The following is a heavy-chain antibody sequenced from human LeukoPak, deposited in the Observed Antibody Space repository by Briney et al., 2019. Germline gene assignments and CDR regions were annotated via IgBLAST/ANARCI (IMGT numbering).Heavy chain of an antibody. CDR1: GASISVYY. Sequence: SETLSLTCTVSGASISVYYWTWIRQPAGKGLEWIGRIYPSGSTNYNPSLKSRVTISVDTSKNQFSLKLSSVTAADTAVYYCARDDSAARDYWGQGTLVTVSS. V-gene: IGHV4-4*07. D-gene: IGHD6-13*01. CDR3: ARDDSAARDY. CDR2: IYPSGST. J-gene: IGHJ4*02.